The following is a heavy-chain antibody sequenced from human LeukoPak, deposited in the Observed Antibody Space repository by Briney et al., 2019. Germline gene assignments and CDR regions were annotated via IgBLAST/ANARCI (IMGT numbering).Heavy chain of an antibody. CDR2: INHSGST. Sequence: SETLSLICAVYGGSFSGYYWSWIRRPPGKGLEWIGGINHSGSTNYNPSLKSRVTISVDTSKNQFSLKLSSVTAADTAVYYCARGEITMVRGVITTYYYYYGMDVWGQGTTVTVS. CDR3: ARGEITMVRGVITTYYYYYGMDV. J-gene: IGHJ6*02. CDR1: GGSFSGYY. V-gene: IGHV4-34*01. D-gene: IGHD3-10*01.